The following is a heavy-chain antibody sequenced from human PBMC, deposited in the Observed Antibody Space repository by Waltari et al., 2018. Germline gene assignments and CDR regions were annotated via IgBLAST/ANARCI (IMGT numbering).Heavy chain of an antibody. Sequence: QVQLQESGPGLVKPSATLSLTSTFSGYSISTGYYWGWIRHPPGKGLEWIGSIYHSGSTYYSPSLKSRVTISVDTSKNQFSLKLSSVTAADTAVYYCARALSGGDRPSWFDPWGQGTLVTVSS. J-gene: IGHJ5*02. V-gene: IGHV4-38-2*02. D-gene: IGHD3-10*01. CDR2: IYHSGST. CDR3: ARALSGGDRPSWFDP. CDR1: GYSISTGYY.